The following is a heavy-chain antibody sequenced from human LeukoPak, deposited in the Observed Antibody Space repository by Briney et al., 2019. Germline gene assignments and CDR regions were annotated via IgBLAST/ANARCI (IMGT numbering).Heavy chain of an antibody. CDR2: IRSKVYGGAP. D-gene: IGHD6-19*01. Sequence: GGSLRPSCSASGFPFGDFTMSWFRQSPGQGLEWVGFIRSKVYGGAPEHAASVAARFTISRDDSTGIAYLQMNSVQAEDTAVYYCARGSGRYVMVDWWGQGTLVTVSS. J-gene: IGHJ4*02. V-gene: IGHV3-49*03. CDR3: ARGSGRYVMVDW. CDR1: GFPFGDFT.